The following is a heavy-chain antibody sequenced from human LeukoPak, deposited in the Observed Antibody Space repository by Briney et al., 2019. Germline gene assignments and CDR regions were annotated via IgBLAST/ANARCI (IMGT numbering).Heavy chain of an antibody. J-gene: IGHJ5*02. CDR3: ARVGFDP. CDR1: RGTFSSYA. Sequence: SVKVSCKASRGTFSSYAISWVRQAPRQGLEWMGGIIPIFGTANYAEKFQGRVTITADESTSTAYMERSSLRSEDTAVYYCARVGFDPWGQGTLVTVSS. V-gene: IGHV1-69*01. CDR2: IIPIFGTA.